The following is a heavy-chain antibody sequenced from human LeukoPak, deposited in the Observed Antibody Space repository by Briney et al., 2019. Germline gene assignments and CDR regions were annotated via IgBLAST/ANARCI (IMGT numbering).Heavy chain of an antibody. CDR2: INHRGST. Sequence: SETLSLTCAVYGESFSAYYWSWIRQPPGKGLEWIGEINHRGSTNYNPSLKCRVTISVDTSKNQFSLKLSSVTAADTAVYYCAAYYYDSSGYFTLDYWGQGTLVTVSS. D-gene: IGHD3-22*01. J-gene: IGHJ4*02. CDR1: GESFSAYY. CDR3: AAYYYDSSGYFTLDY. V-gene: IGHV4-34*01.